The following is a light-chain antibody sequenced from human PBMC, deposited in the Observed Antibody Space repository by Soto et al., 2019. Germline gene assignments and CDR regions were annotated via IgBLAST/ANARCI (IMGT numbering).Light chain of an antibody. Sequence: DIQMTQSPSSLSASVGDRVTITCRASQGIRNGLGWFQQKPGKAPKRLIYAASSLQSGVSSRFSGSGSGTEFTLTISSLQTEDFATYYCLQHNSYPLTFGGGTKVEIK. J-gene: IGKJ4*01. CDR2: AAS. V-gene: IGKV1-17*01. CDR3: LQHNSYPLT. CDR1: QGIRNG.